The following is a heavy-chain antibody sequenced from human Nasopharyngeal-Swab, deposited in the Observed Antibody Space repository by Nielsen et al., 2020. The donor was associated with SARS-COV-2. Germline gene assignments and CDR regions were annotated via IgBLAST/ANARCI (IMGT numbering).Heavy chain of an antibody. J-gene: IGHJ2*01. CDR1: GGSISSYY. CDR3: ARRLRNYWYFDL. CDR2: ISYSGST. V-gene: IGHV4-59*01. Sequence: SETLSLTYTVSGGSISSYYWSWIRQPPGKGLEWIGDISYSGSTNYNPSLKSRVTLSLDTSKNQFSLKLSSVTAADTAVHYCARRLRNYWYFDLWGRGTLVTVSS. D-gene: IGHD4-17*01.